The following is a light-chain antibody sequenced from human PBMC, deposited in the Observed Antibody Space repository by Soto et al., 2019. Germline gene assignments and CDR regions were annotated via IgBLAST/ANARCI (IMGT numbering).Light chain of an antibody. V-gene: IGKV3-11*01. Sequence: EIVLTQSPATLSLSPGERATLSCRASQSVGSYLAWYQQKPGQAPRLLIYDASNRATGIPARFSGSGSGTDFTLTISSLQPDDFATYYCQQYNSYFQTFGQGTKVDIK. CDR3: QQYNSYFQT. CDR2: DAS. CDR1: QSVGSY. J-gene: IGKJ1*01.